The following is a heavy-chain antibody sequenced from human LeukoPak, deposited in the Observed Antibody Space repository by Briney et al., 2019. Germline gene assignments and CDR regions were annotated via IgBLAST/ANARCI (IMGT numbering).Heavy chain of an antibody. CDR2: IYYSGST. V-gene: IGHV4-39*01. CDR1: GGSISSSSYY. CDR3: ARLPVFWSGYVYWYFDL. D-gene: IGHD3-3*01. J-gene: IGHJ2*01. Sequence: KPSETLSLTCTVSGGSISSSSYYWGWIRQPPGKGLEWIRSIYYSGSTYYNPSLKSRVTISVDTSKNQFSLKLSSVTAADTAVYYCARLPVFWSGYVYWYFDLWGRGTLVTVSS.